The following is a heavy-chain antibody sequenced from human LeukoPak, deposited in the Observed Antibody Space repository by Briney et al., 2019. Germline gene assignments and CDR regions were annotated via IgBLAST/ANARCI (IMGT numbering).Heavy chain of an antibody. CDR3: ARGFMGVTSHFDY. CDR1: GYTFTSYY. Sequence: ASVKVSCKASGYTFTSYYITWVRQAPGQGLEWMGWISAHDGNTKYAQKLQGRVTMTTDTSTNTAYMELRSLRSDDTAVYYCARGFMGVTSHFDYWGQGTLVTVSS. D-gene: IGHD1-26*01. CDR2: ISAHDGNT. J-gene: IGHJ4*02. V-gene: IGHV1-18*01.